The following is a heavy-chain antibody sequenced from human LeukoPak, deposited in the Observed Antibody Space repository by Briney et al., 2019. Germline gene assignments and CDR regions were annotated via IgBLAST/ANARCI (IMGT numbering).Heavy chain of an antibody. CDR2: INPNSGGT. V-gene: IGHV1-2*06. CDR3: ARDPTYYYDSSGYYF. D-gene: IGHD3-22*01. J-gene: IGHJ4*02. CDR1: GYTLTGHY. Sequence: ASVKVSRKASGYTLTGHYMQWVRQAPGQGLAWMGRINPNSGGTNYAQKFQGRVTMTTDTSISTAYMELSRLRSDDTAVYYCARDPTYYYDSSGYYFWGQGTLVTVSS.